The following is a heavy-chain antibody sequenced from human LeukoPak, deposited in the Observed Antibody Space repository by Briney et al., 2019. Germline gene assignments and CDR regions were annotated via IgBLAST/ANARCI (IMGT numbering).Heavy chain of an antibody. J-gene: IGHJ4*02. CDR3: ARHGTYYYGSGSYLDY. V-gene: IGHV5-10-1*01. Sequence: GESLKISCRGSGYSFTSHWISWVRQMPGKGLEWMGRIDPSDSYTNYSPSFQGHVTISADKSISTAYLQWSSLKASDTAMYYCARHGTYYYGSGSYLDYWGQGTLVTVSS. CDR1: GYSFTSHW. CDR2: IDPSDSYT. D-gene: IGHD3-10*01.